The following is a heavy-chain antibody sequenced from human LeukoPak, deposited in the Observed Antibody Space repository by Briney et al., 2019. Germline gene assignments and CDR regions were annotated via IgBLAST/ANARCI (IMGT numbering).Heavy chain of an antibody. V-gene: IGHV3-7*01. Sequence: GGSLRLSCAASGFTFSSYWMSWVRQALGRGLEWVANIKQDGSETYYVDSMKGRFTISRDNAKSSLFLQMNSLRAEDTAVYYCARDVEPSNFWSGYSYWGQGSLVTVSS. J-gene: IGHJ4*02. CDR1: GFTFSSYW. D-gene: IGHD3-3*01. CDR3: ARDVEPSNFWSGYSY. CDR2: IKQDGSET.